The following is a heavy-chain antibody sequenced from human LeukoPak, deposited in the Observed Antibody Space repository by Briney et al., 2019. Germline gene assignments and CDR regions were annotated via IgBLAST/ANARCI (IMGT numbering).Heavy chain of an antibody. CDR2: IGTAGDP. CDR1: GFTFSSYD. D-gene: IGHD3-3*01. CDR3: ARLRNYYGMDV. V-gene: IGHV3-13*05. Sequence: GGSLRLSCAASGFTFSSYDMHWVHQATGKGLEWVSAIGTAGDPYYPGSVKGRFTISRENAKNSLYLQMNSLRAGDTAVYYCARLRNYYGMDVWGQGTTVTVSS. J-gene: IGHJ6*02.